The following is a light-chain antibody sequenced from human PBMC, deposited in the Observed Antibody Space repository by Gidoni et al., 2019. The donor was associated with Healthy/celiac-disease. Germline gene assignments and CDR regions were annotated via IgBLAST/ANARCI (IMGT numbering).Light chain of an antibody. CDR3: QQYYSTPPS. CDR2: WAS. J-gene: IGKJ2*03. Sequence: DIVMTQSPVFLAVSLGERATINCKSSQSVLYSSNNKNYLTWYQQKPGQPPKLLIYWASTRESGVPDRFSGSGSGTDFTLTISSLQAEDVAVYYCQQYYSTPPSFGQGTKVEI. CDR1: QSVLYSSNNKNY. V-gene: IGKV4-1*01.